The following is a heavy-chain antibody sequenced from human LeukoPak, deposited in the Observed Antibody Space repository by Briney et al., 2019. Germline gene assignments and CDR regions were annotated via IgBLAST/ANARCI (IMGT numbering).Heavy chain of an antibody. J-gene: IGHJ4*02. Sequence: PSETLSLTCTVSGGSLSSSSYYWGWIRQPPGKGLEWIGSIYYSGSTYYNPSLKSRVTISVDTSKNQFSLKLSSVTAADTAVYYCARGLTGTTYFDYWGQGTLVTVSS. CDR2: IYYSGST. CDR1: GGSLSSSSYY. V-gene: IGHV4-39*07. D-gene: IGHD1-7*01. CDR3: ARGLTGTTYFDY.